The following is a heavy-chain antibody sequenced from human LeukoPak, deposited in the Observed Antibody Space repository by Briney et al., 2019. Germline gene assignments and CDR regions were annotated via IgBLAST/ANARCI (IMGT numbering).Heavy chain of an antibody. J-gene: IGHJ4*02. Sequence: GGSLRLSCAASGFTFSSYAMHWVRQAPGKGLEYVSAISRNGGSTYYANSVKGRFTISRDNSKNTLYLQMGSLRAEDMAVYYCARAPHWHYYYGSGSYYDYWGQGTLVTVSS. CDR2: ISRNGGST. CDR1: GFTFSSYA. V-gene: IGHV3-64*01. CDR3: ARAPHWHYYYGSGSYYDY. D-gene: IGHD3-10*01.